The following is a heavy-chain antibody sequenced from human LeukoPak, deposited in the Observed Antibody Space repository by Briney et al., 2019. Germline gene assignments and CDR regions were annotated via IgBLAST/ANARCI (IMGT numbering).Heavy chain of an antibody. CDR3: ATPSPSYCGGDCSSEALYYYYGMDV. Sequence: ASVKVSCKASGYTFTGYYIHWVRQAPGQGLEWMGWINPNSGGTNYAQKFQGRVTMTRDTSISTAYMELSRLRSDDTAVYYCATPSPSYCGGDCSSEALYYYYGMDVWGQGTTVTVSS. CDR1: GYTFTGYY. V-gene: IGHV1-2*02. J-gene: IGHJ6*02. D-gene: IGHD2-21*02. CDR2: INPNSGGT.